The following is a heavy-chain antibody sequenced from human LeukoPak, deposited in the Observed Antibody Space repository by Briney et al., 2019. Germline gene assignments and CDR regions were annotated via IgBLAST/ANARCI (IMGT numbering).Heavy chain of an antibody. V-gene: IGHV3-23*01. J-gene: IGHJ4*02. CDR2: ISGSGNRT. CDR1: GFTFSSYI. CDR3: AKASRVAVAGGRFDY. Sequence: GGSLRLSCAASGFTFSSYIMTWVRQAPGKGLEWVSGISGSGNRTYYVDSVKGRFSISRDNSKNTAYLQMNSLRAEDTAVYYCAKASRVAVAGGRFDYWGQGTLVTVSS. D-gene: IGHD6-19*01.